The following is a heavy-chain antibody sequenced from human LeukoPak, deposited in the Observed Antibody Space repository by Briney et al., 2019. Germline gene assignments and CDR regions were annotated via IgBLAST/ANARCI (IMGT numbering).Heavy chain of an antibody. V-gene: IGHV4-59*08. Sequence: SETLSLTCNVSGDSMENHYWSWIRQPPGKGLEWIGYKYWSGTSNYNPSLKSRVTISVDTSKNQFSLRLSSVTAADTAVYYCARGQWLELGYYCDYWGQGTLVTVSS. J-gene: IGHJ4*02. D-gene: IGHD6-19*01. CDR3: ARGQWLELGYYCDY. CDR1: GDSMENHY. CDR2: KYWSGTS.